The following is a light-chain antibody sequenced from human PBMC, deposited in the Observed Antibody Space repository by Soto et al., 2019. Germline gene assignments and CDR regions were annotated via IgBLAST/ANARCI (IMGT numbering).Light chain of an antibody. CDR2: DAS. CDR1: HMFITY. Sequence: IVLTQSPATLSLSPGERSTLSCRSSHMFITYLSWVQQEPCQAPRLLIYDASSRATGIPARFSGSGSGTDFTLTISSLEPEDFAVYYCQQRSNWPRVTFGQGTRLEIK. J-gene: IGKJ5*01. V-gene: IGKV3-11*01. CDR3: QQRSNWPRVT.